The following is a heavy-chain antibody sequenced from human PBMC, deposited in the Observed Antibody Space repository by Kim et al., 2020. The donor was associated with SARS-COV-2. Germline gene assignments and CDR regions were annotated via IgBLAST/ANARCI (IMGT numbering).Heavy chain of an antibody. CDR3: ARSPITMIVVVDAFDI. CDR2: IYYSGST. D-gene: IGHD3-22*01. CDR1: GGSISSGGYY. V-gene: IGHV4-31*03. Sequence: SETLSLTCTVSGGSISSGGYYWSWIRQHPGKGLEWIGYIYYSGSTYYNPSPKSRVTISVDTSKNQFSLKLSSVTAADTAVYYCARSPITMIVVVDAFDIWGQGTMVTVSS. J-gene: IGHJ3*02.